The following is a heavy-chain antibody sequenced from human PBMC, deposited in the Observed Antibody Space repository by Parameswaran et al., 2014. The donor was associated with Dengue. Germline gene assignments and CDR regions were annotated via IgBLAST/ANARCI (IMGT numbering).Heavy chain of an antibody. CDR3: ARGRGYSNTYYYYMDV. D-gene: IGHD4-11*01. J-gene: IGHJ6*03. V-gene: IGHV3-72*01. Sequence: VRQMPGKGLEWVGRTRNKANSYTTEYAASVKGRFTISRDDSKNSLYLQMNSLKTEDTAVYYCARGRGYSNTYYYYMDVWGKGTTVTVSS. CDR2: TRNKANSYTT.